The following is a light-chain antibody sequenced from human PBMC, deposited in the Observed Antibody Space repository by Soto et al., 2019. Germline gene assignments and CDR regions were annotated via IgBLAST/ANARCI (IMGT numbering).Light chain of an antibody. Sequence: EIVMTQSPGTVSVFPGETVTLSCRASQSVSGYLDWFHQKPGQAPRLVLLRIFTRAIGVPARFSGSGSETEFTLTIIGLQSEDSVVYYCLQHYAWPWTFGQGTKVDIK. CDR3: LQHYAWPWT. CDR1: QSVSGY. V-gene: IGKV3-15*01. J-gene: IGKJ1*01. CDR2: RIF.